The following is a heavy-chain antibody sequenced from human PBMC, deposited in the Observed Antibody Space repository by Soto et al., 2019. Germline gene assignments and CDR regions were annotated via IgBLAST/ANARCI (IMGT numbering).Heavy chain of an antibody. Sequence: PSETLSLTCGVSGGSISSSNWWNWVRQPPGKGLEWIGEIYPSGSTNYNPSLKSRVTISVDTSKNQFSLKLSSVTAADTAVYYCARMGSSSPYYYYYGTDVWGQGTTVTVSS. V-gene: IGHV4-4*02. J-gene: IGHJ6*02. CDR3: ARMGSSSPYYYYYGTDV. CDR2: IYPSGST. CDR1: GGSISSSNW. D-gene: IGHD6-13*01.